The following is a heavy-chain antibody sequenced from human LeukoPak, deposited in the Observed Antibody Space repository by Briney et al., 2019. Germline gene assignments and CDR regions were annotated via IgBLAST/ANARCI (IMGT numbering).Heavy chain of an antibody. CDR2: IGYGGADS. CDR3: TRNSGWYGIS. V-gene: IGHV3-23*01. Sequence: GGSLRLSCTVSGFTLCSYEMTWFRQAPGKGLEWVSSIGYGGADSHYADSGKGRFTTSRDNSKNTLYLQLSSLRADDTAVYYCTRNSGWYGISWDQGTLVTVSS. CDR1: GFTLCSYE. D-gene: IGHD6-19*01. J-gene: IGHJ4*02.